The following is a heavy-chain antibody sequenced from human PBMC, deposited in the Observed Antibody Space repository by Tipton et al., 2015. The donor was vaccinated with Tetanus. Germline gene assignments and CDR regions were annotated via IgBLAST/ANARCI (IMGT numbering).Heavy chain of an antibody. V-gene: IGHV1-18*01. CDR1: GYTFTHYG. CDR3: ARGRGLGPHEYFEH. Sequence: QMQLVQSGAEVKKPGAPVKASCKASGYTFTHYGVNWVRQAPGQGLEWMGWISPFNENVNYAEKFQGRLTMTTDRSTATVYMDLRSLRSDDTAVYYCARGRGLGPHEYFEHWGQGTLVTVSS. D-gene: IGHD3/OR15-3a*01. CDR2: ISPFNENV. J-gene: IGHJ5*02.